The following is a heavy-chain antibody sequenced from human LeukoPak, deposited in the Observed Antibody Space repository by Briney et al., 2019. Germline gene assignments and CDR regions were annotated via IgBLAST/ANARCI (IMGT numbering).Heavy chain of an antibody. Sequence: GGSLRLSCAASGFTFSNYWIHWVRQGPGKGPVWVSRMKTDGTRIEYADSVKGRFTISRDNAKNTLFLQMSSLRVEDTAVYYCARGADHGGSYYPDWGQGTRVTVSS. CDR2: MKTDGTRI. J-gene: IGHJ4*02. CDR3: ARGADHGGSYYPD. V-gene: IGHV3-74*03. D-gene: IGHD3-10*01. CDR1: GFTFSNYW.